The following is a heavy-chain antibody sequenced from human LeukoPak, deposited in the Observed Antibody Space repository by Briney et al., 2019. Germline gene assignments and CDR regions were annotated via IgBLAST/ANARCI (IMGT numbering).Heavy chain of an antibody. CDR3: ARPRGIYGDFLVY. CDR2: ISYDGSNK. CDR1: GFTFSSYA. D-gene: IGHD4-17*01. J-gene: IGHJ4*02. V-gene: IGHV3-30-3*01. Sequence: PGGSLRLSCAASGFTFSSYAMHWVRQAPGKGLEWVAVISYDGSNKYYADSVKGRFTFSRDNSKNTLYLQMNSLRAEDTAVYYCARPRGIYGDFLVYWGQGTLVTVSS.